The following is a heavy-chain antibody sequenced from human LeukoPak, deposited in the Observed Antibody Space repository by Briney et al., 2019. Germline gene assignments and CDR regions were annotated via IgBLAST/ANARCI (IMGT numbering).Heavy chain of an antibody. D-gene: IGHD2-15*01. CDR3: ARGFPQDIVVVVAATYGMDV. CDR2: IIPILGIA. CDR1: GGTFSSYA. V-gene: IGHV1-69*04. Sequence: SVKVSCKASGGTFSSYAISWVRQAPGQGLEWMGRIIPILGIANYAQKFQGRVTITADKSTGTAYMELSSLRSEDTAVYYCARGFPQDIVVVVAATYGMDVWGQGTTVTVSS. J-gene: IGHJ6*02.